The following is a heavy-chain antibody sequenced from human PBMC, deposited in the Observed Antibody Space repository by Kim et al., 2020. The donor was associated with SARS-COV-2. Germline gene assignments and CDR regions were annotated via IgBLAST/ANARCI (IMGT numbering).Heavy chain of an antibody. J-gene: IGHJ4*02. V-gene: IGHV4-59*01. Sequence: SETLSLTCTVSGGSISSYYWRWIRQPPGKGLEWIGYIYYSGSTNYNPSLKSRVTISVDTSKNQFSLKLSSVTAADTAVYYCARPYYDFLTGYYPYYFDYWGQGTLVTVSS. D-gene: IGHD3-9*01. CDR1: GGSISSYY. CDR2: IYYSGST. CDR3: ARPYYDFLTGYYPYYFDY.